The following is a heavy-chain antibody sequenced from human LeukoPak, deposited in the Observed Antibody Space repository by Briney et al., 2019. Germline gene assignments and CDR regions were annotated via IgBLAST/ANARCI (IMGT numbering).Heavy chain of an antibody. D-gene: IGHD3-16*02. V-gene: IGHV1-69*05. CDR3: ARVPLAWDYVWGSYRFDDAFDI. CDR1: GGTFSSYA. J-gene: IGHJ3*02. CDR2: IIPIFGTA. Sequence: EASVKVSCKASGGTFSSYAISWVRQAPGQGLEWMGRIIPIFGTANYAQKFQGRVTITTDESTSTAYLELSSLRSEDTAVYYCARVPLAWDYVWGSYRFDDAFDIWGQGTMVTVSS.